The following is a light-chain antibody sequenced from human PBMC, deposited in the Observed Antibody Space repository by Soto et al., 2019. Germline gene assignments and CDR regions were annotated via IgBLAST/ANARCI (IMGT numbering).Light chain of an antibody. Sequence: EIVLTQSPGTLSLSPGERATLSCRASQSVSSSYLAWYQQKPGQAPRLLIYGASSRATGIPDRFSGSGSGTDFTLTISRLEPEDFAVYYCQHYDTSPETFGQGTKVEIK. V-gene: IGKV3-20*01. CDR2: GAS. CDR3: QHYDTSPET. CDR1: QSVSSSY. J-gene: IGKJ1*01.